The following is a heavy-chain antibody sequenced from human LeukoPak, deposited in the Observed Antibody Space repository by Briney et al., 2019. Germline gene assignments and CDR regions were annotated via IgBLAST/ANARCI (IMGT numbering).Heavy chain of an antibody. J-gene: IGHJ5*02. Sequence: APTQSLTWAVYWGSSIVRCWSSTGHPPRNGREWIGVINHSGSTNYNPSLKSRVTISVDTSKNQFSLKLSSVTAADTAVYYCARVLGWSWYGVNWFDPWGQGTLVTVSS. CDR3: ARVLGWSWYGVNWFDP. D-gene: IGHD6-13*01. CDR2: INHSGST. V-gene: IGHV4-34*01. CDR1: WGSSIVRC.